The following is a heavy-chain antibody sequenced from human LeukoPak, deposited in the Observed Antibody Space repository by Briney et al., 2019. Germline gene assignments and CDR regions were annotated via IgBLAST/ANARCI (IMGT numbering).Heavy chain of an antibody. CDR2: IWYDGNNK. Sequence: GGSLRLSCAASGFTFSSYGMHWVRQAPGKGLEWVAVIWYDGNNKYYADSVKGRFTISRDNSKNTLYLQMNSLRAEDTAVYYCARDGEGEYQLLSGWFDPWGQGTLVTVSS. CDR1: GFTFSSYG. D-gene: IGHD2-2*01. V-gene: IGHV3-33*01. J-gene: IGHJ5*02. CDR3: ARDGEGEYQLLSGWFDP.